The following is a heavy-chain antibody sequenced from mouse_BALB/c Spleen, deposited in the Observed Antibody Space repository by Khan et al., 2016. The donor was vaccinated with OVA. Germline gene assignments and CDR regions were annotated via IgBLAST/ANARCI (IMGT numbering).Heavy chain of an antibody. CDR3: TRDAMDY. CDR2: VNPNNGGT. Sequence: VQLKESGPDLVKPGASVKISCKASGYSFTGYYRYWVKQSHGKSLEWIGRVNPNNGGTRDNQKFKGKAILTVDKSSSTAYMELRSLTFEDSAVYYCTRDAMDYWGQGTSVTVSS. J-gene: IGHJ4*01. CDR1: GYSFTGYY. V-gene: IGHV1-26*01.